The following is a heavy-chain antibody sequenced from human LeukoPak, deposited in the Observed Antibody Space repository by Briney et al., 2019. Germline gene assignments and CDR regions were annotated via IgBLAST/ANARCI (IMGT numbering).Heavy chain of an antibody. CDR1: GGSISSYY. J-gene: IGHJ6*03. V-gene: IGHV4-4*07. D-gene: IGHD5/OR15-5a*01. CDR3: ARLRREYSVYDPNYYYYYMDV. CDR2: IYTSGST. Sequence: SETLSLTCTVSGGSISSYYWSWIRQPAGKGLEWIGRIYTSGSTNYNPSLKSRVTISVDTSKNQFSLKLSSVTAADTAVYYCARLRREYSVYDPNYYYYYMDVWGQGTTVTISS.